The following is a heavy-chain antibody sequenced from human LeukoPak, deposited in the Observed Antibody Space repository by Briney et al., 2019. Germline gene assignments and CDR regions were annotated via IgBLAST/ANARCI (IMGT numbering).Heavy chain of an antibody. D-gene: IGHD1-26*01. V-gene: IGHV4-4*02. CDR3: ARAVGASEDKKI. CDR2: IYHSGST. CDR1: GGSISSNNW. Sequence: SETLSLTCAVSGGSISSNNWWTWVRQPPGKGLEWVGEIYHSGSTNYNPSLKSRVTISVDKSKNQFSLRLSSATAADTAVYYCARAVGASEDKKIWGQGILVTVSS. J-gene: IGHJ4*02.